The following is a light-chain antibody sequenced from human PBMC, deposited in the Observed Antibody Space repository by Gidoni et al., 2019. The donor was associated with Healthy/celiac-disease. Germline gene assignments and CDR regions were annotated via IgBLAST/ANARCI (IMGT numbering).Light chain of an antibody. CDR3: MIWHSSAAV. CDR2: YKSDADK. Sequence: QAVLTQPASLSASPGASASLTFPLRSGSNVGNYRIYWYQQKPGSPPQYRLRYKSDADKKQGSGVPSLFCGAKDASANAGSLLISGLQSEDEADYYCMIWHSSAAVFGGGTQLTVL. V-gene: IGLV5-45*01. J-gene: IGLJ7*01. CDR1: SGSNVGNYR.